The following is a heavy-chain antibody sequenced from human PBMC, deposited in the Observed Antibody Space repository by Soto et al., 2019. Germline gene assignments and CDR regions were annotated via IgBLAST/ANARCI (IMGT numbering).Heavy chain of an antibody. Sequence: PSETLSLTCTVSGGSISSYYWSWIRQPPGKGLEWIGYIYYSGSTNYNPSLKSRVTISVDTSKNQFSLKLSSVTAADTAVYYSARDTPRYYYGSGSYYNIGYYYYYGMDVWGQGTTVTVSS. D-gene: IGHD3-10*01. V-gene: IGHV4-59*01. J-gene: IGHJ6*02. CDR3: ARDTPRYYYGSGSYYNIGYYYYYGMDV. CDR1: GGSISSYY. CDR2: IYYSGST.